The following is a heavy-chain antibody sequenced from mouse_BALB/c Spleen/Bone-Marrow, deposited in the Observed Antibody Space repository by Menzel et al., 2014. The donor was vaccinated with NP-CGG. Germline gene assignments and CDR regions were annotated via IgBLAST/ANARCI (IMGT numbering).Heavy chain of an antibody. Sequence: VQLQQSGADLAKPGASMKMSCKASGYTFTNYWMHWVKPRPGQGLEWIGNINPSTGYTEHNQKFRDKATVTADKSSSTGYMQPSSLTSEDSAVYYCTMDNCEAMDFRDQGSSVTISS. D-gene: IGHD1-3*01. CDR3: TMDNCEAMDF. CDR1: GYTFTNYW. CDR2: INPSTGYT. V-gene: IGHV1-7*01. J-gene: IGHJ4*01.